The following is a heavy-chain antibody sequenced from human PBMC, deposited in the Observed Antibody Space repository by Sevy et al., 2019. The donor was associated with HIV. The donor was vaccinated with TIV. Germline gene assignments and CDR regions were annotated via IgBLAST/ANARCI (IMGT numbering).Heavy chain of an antibody. J-gene: IGHJ4*02. CDR1: GFNFNNAW. Sequence: GGSLRLSCVASGFNFNNAWMSWVRQAPGKGLEWVGRMRSKSDGGAIDYAPPVRGRFTISRDDSKNMLYLQLNSLKSEDTAMYYCATGSPSLTRNYYDSSGYYYWGQGTLVTVSS. V-gene: IGHV3-15*01. D-gene: IGHD3-22*01. CDR3: ATGSPSLTRNYYDSSGYYY. CDR2: MRSKSDGGAI.